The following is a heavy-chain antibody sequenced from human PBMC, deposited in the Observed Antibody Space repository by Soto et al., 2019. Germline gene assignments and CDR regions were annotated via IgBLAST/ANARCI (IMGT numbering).Heavy chain of an antibody. V-gene: IGHV3-30*02. J-gene: IGHJ4*02. CDR2: IWYDGSNK. CDR1: GFTFSSYG. Sequence: GGSLRLSCAASGFTFSSYGMHWVRQAPGKGLEWVAVIWYDGSNKYYADSVKGRFTISRDNSKNTLYLQMNSLRAEDTAVYYCAIEQAWIQLWSQNTNYYFEYWGQGTLVTVSS. D-gene: IGHD5-18*01. CDR3: AIEQAWIQLWSQNTNYYFEY.